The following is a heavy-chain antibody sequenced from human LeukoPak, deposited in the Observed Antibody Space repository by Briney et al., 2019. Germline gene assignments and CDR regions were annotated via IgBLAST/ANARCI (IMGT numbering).Heavy chain of an antibody. Sequence: ASVKVSCKTSGYTFTNYGMHWVRQAPRQSPEWMGWINTGNGNTKSSQKFQDRVTLTRDTSASTAYMELNGLDSEDTAVYYCARVPLSDASGHYYPHWGQGTLVTVSS. J-gene: IGHJ1*01. V-gene: IGHV1-3*04. CDR3: ARVPLSDASGHYYPH. D-gene: IGHD3-22*01. CDR2: INTGNGNT. CDR1: GYTFTNYG.